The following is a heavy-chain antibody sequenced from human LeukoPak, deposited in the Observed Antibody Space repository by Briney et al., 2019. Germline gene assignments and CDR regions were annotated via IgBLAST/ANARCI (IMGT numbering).Heavy chain of an antibody. CDR3: ARDGYYKDAFDI. Sequence: PSETLSLTCTVSGGSISSSSYYWGWIRQPPGKGLEWIGSIYYSGSTYYNPSLKSRVTISVDTSKNQFSLKLSPVTAADTAVYYCARDGYYKDAFDIWGQGTMVTVSS. CDR1: GGSISSSSYY. V-gene: IGHV4-39*07. J-gene: IGHJ3*02. CDR2: IYYSGST. D-gene: IGHD3-9*01.